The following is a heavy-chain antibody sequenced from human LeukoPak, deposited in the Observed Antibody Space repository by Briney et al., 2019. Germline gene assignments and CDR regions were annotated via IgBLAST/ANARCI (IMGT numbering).Heavy chain of an antibody. D-gene: IGHD3-22*01. Sequence: ASVKVSCKASGYTFTSYGISWVRQAPGQGLDWMGWISAYNGNTNYAQKLQERVTMTTDTSTSTAYMELRSLRSDDTAVYYCACPYYYDSSGYYHPFDYWGQGTLVTVSS. CDR2: ISAYNGNT. CDR1: GYTFTSYG. J-gene: IGHJ4*02. CDR3: ACPYYYDSSGYYHPFDY. V-gene: IGHV1-18*04.